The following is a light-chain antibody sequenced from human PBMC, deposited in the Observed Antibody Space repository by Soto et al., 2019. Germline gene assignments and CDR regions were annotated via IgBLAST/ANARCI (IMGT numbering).Light chain of an antibody. Sequence: IVLTQSPGTLSLSPGERATLSCRASQSVSSSYLARSQQKPGQPPRLLMYAASSRATDIPDRFSGSGSGTDFTLTISRLEPEDFAVYYCQQSSSSPITFGQGTRLEIK. CDR1: QSVSSSY. CDR2: AAS. J-gene: IGKJ5*01. CDR3: QQSSSSPIT. V-gene: IGKV3-20*01.